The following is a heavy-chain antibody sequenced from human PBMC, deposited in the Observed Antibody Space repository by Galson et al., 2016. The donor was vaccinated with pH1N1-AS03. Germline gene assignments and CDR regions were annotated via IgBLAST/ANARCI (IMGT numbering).Heavy chain of an antibody. V-gene: IGHV1-69*13. CDR3: ARDRHYESSWLYFYDSDR. CDR2: IHPIFGTP. CDR1: GGTFGNYA. Sequence: SVKVSCKASGGTFGNYAISWMRQAPGQGLEWMGGIHPIFGTPSYAQKFQGRLTVTADDSTSAAYMELSSLTSEDTAIYYCARDRHYESSWLYFYDSDRWGQGTLVIVSS. D-gene: IGHD5/OR15-5a*01. J-gene: IGHJ5*02.